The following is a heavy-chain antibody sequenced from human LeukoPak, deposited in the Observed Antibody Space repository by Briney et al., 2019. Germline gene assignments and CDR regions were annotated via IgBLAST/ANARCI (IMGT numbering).Heavy chain of an antibody. D-gene: IGHD6-19*01. CDR3: ARVPVAGRTFDY. CDR1: GGSISSYY. CDR2: IYYSGST. V-gene: IGHV4-59*01. Sequence: SETLSHTCTDSGGSISSYYWSWIRQPPGKGLEWIGYIYYSGSTNYNPSLKSRVTISVDTSKNQFSLKLSSVTAADTAVYYCARVPVAGRTFDYWGQGTLVTVSS. J-gene: IGHJ4*02.